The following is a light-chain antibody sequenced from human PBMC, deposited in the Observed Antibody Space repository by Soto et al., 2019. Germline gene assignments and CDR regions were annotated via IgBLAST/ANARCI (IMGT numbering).Light chain of an antibody. V-gene: IGLV4-60*02. J-gene: IGLJ3*02. Sequence: QAVVTQSSSASASLGSPVKHPCSLSSGHSSYIIAWHQQQPGKAPRYLMKLEGSGSYNKGSGVPDRFSGSSSGADRYLTISDLQFEDEADYYCETWDSNIHWVFGGGTELTVL. CDR1: SGHSSYI. CDR3: ETWDSNIHWV. CDR2: LEGSGSY.